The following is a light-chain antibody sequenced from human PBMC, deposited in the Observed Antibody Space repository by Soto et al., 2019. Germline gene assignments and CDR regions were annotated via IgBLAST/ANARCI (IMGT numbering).Light chain of an antibody. CDR2: EVT. J-gene: IGLJ1*01. CDR3: SSFAGNNNLI. Sequence: QSALTQPPSASGTPGQSVTISCTGTSSDVGGYNYVSWYQQHPGKAPKVIIYEVTKRPSGVPDRFSGSKSGDTASLTVSGLQADDEADYYCSSFAGNNNLIFGTGTKLTVL. CDR1: SSDVGGYNY. V-gene: IGLV2-8*01.